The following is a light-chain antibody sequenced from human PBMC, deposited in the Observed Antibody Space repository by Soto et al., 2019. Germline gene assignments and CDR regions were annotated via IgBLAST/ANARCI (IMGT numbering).Light chain of an antibody. CDR2: DVS. CDR3: SSFTGTNYV. CDR1: ISDVGGNKF. J-gene: IGLJ1*01. V-gene: IGLV2-14*03. Sequence: QSALTQPASVSGSPGQSITISCTGTISDVGGNKFVSWYQQYPGKAPKLMTCDVSNRPSGVSNRFSGSKSGNTASLTISGLQAEDEADYYCSSFTGTNYVFGTGTQLTIL.